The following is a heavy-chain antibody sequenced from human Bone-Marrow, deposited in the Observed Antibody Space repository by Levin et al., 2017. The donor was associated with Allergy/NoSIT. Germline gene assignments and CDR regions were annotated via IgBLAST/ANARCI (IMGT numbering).Heavy chain of an antibody. V-gene: IGHV3-30*18. CDR2: ISNDGSNK. CDR1: GFTFSSYG. Sequence: PGGSLRLSCAASGFTFSSYGMYWVRQAPGKGLEWVAVISNDGSNKYHVDSVKGRFSISRDNLKSTMYLQMNSMTSEDTAVYYCAKDSGRGYSYASFWGQGTLVTVSS. CDR3: AKDSGRGYSYASF. J-gene: IGHJ4*02. D-gene: IGHD5-18*01.